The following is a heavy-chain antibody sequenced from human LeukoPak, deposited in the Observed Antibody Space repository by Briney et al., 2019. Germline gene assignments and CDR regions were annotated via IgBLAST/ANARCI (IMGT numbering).Heavy chain of an antibody. D-gene: IGHD5-18*01. Sequence: GSLRLSCAASRFTFSSYSMNWVRQAPGKGLEWVSSISSSTIYVDYSDSVRGRFTISRDNAENSLYLQMNSLRAEDTAVYYFARGVFGYDFDYWGQGTLVTVSS. J-gene: IGHJ4*02. V-gene: IGHV3-21*01. CDR1: RFTFSSYS. CDR3: ARGVFGYDFDY. CDR2: ISSSTIYV.